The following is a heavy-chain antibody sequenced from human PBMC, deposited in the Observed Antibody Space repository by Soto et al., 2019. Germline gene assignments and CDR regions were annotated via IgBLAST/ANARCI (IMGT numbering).Heavy chain of an antibody. CDR3: ARGYCSGGSCYSHSDYYFYYYMDV. V-gene: IGHV1-18*01. CDR1: GYTFTSYG. Sequence: QVQLVQSGAEVKKPGASVKVSCKASGYTFTSYGISWVRQAPGQGLEWMGWISAYNGNTNYAQKLQGRVTMTTDTSTSTAYMDLRSLRSDDTAVYYCARGYCSGGSCYSHSDYYFYYYMDVWGKGTTVTVSS. J-gene: IGHJ6*03. D-gene: IGHD2-15*01. CDR2: ISAYNGNT.